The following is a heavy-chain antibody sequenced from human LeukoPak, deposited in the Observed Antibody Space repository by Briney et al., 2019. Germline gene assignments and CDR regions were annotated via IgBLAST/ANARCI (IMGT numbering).Heavy chain of an antibody. Sequence: PSETLSLTCTVPGGSISSSSYYWGWIRQPPGKGLEWIVSIYYSGCTYYNPSLKSRLTISVDTSKNQFSLKLSSVTAADTAVYYCARPYYYDSPWGQGTLVTVSS. CDR2: IYYSGCT. V-gene: IGHV4-39*01. J-gene: IGHJ5*02. CDR1: GGSISSSSYY. D-gene: IGHD3-22*01. CDR3: ARPYYYDSP.